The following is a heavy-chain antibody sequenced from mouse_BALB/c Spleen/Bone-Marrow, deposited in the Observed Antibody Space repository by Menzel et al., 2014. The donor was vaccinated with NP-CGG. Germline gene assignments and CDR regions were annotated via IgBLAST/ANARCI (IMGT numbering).Heavy chain of an antibody. V-gene: IGHV5-6*02. CDR2: ISSGGSNT. CDR1: GFTFSSYG. D-gene: IGHD2-4*01. Sequence: EVNVVESGGDIVKPGGSLKLSCAASGFTFSSYGMSWVRQSPDKRLEWVATISSGGSNTFYPDNVKGRFTISRDNAKNTLYLQKSSLKSEDTAMYYCARRSDYDYFDYWGRGTTLTVSS. CDR3: ARRSDYDYFDY. J-gene: IGHJ2*01.